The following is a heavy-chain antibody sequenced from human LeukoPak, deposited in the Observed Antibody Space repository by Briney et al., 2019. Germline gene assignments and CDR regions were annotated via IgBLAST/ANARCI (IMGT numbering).Heavy chain of an antibody. Sequence: PSETLSLTCAVYGGSFSGYYWHWIRQPPGKGLEWIGEINHSGGTKYNPSLKSRVTISVDTSNTQFSLKLSSVTAADTAVYYCAQVSSGLGPLRDYWGQGTLVTVSS. V-gene: IGHV4-34*01. CDR1: GGSFSGYY. D-gene: IGHD1-26*01. J-gene: IGHJ4*02. CDR2: INHSGGT. CDR3: AQVSSGLGPLRDY.